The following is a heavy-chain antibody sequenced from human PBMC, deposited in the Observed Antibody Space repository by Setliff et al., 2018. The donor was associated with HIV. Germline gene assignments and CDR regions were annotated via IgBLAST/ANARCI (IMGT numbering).Heavy chain of an antibody. D-gene: IGHD2-2*01. CDR2: IIPIFGEA. CDR3: TRHRVVPAALNWFDL. J-gene: IGHJ5*02. V-gene: IGHV1-69*13. Sequence: GASVKVSCKASGGTFNGFAINWVRQAPGQGLEWIGKIIPIFGEANYAQKFQGRVTITADESASTAYMEWSSLRSEDTAVYYCTRHRVVPAALNWFDLWGQGTLVTVSS. CDR1: GGTFNGFA.